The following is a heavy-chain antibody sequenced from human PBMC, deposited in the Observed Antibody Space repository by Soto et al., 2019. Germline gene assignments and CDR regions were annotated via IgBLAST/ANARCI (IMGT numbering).Heavy chain of an antibody. Sequence: QVQLQESGPGLVKPSQTLSLTCTVSGGSISSGDYYWSWIRQPPGKGLEWIGYIYYSGSTYYNPSLKSRVNISADTSKNQFSPKLSSVTAADTAVYYCARGYSSSSFNYYYGMDVWGQGTTVTVSS. CDR2: IYYSGST. D-gene: IGHD6-6*01. V-gene: IGHV4-30-4*01. J-gene: IGHJ6*02. CDR3: ARGYSSSSFNYYYGMDV. CDR1: GGSISSGDYY.